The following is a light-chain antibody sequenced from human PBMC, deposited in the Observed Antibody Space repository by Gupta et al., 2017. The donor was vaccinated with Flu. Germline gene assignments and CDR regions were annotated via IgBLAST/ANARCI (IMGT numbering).Light chain of an antibody. CDR2: GAS. V-gene: IGKV3-11*01. CDR1: QSVSSY. Sequence: GARATLSCRASQSVSSYLAWYQQKPGQAPRLLIYGASNRATGIPARFSGSGSGTDFTLTISSLEPEDFAVYYCQQRSNWPLTFGGGTKVEIE. J-gene: IGKJ4*01. CDR3: QQRSNWPLT.